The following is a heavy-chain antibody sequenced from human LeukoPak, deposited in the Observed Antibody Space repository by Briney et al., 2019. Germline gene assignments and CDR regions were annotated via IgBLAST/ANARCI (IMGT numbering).Heavy chain of an antibody. Sequence: GASVKLSCKASGYTFTGYYMHWVRQAPGQGLEWMGWINPNSGGTDYAQRFQGRVTVTRDTSISTAYMELSRLRSDDTAVYYCARDLSTVATENRFNYWGQGTLVTVSS. CDR1: GYTFTGYY. J-gene: IGHJ4*02. V-gene: IGHV1-2*02. CDR3: ARDLSTVATENRFNY. D-gene: IGHD4-17*01. CDR2: INPNSGGT.